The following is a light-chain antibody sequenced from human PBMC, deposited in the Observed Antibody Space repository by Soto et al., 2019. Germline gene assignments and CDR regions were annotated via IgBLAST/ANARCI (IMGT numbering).Light chain of an antibody. CDR1: QSVTSN. CDR3: QQYNNWPPWT. CDR2: GAS. Sequence: EVVMTQSPATLSVSPGERATLSCRASQSVTSNYFVWYQHKPGHAPRLLIYGASTRATGIPARFSGSGSGTEFTLTISSLQSEDFAVYYCQQYNNWPPWTFGQGTKGDI. J-gene: IGKJ1*01. V-gene: IGKV3-15*01.